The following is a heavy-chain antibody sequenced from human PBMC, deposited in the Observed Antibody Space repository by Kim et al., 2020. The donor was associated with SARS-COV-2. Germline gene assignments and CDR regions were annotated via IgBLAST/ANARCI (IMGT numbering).Heavy chain of an antibody. CDR3: TTARAAREEGYYGMDV. CDR2: IKSKTDGGTT. V-gene: IGHV3-15*01. Sequence: GGSLRLSCAASGFTFSNAWMSWVRQAPGKGLEWVGRIKSKTDGGTTDYAAPVKGRFTISRDDSKNTLYLQMNSLKTEDTAVYYCTTARAAREEGYYGMDVWGQGTTVTVSS. CDR1: GFTFSNAW. J-gene: IGHJ6*02. D-gene: IGHD6-6*01.